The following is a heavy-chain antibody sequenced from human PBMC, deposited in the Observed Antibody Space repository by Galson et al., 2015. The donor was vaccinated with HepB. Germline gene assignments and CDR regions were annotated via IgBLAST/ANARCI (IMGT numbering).Heavy chain of an antibody. CDR3: AKVLRRLIVVVIRVAFDY. D-gene: IGHD3-22*01. J-gene: IGHJ4*02. Sequence: SLRLSCAASGFTFSSCAMSWVRQAPGKGLEWVSAISGSGGSTYYADSVKGRFTISRDNSKNTLYLQMNSLRAEDTAVYYCAKVLRRLIVVVIRVAFDYWGQGTLVTVSS. V-gene: IGHV3-23*01. CDR2: ISGSGGST. CDR1: GFTFSSCA.